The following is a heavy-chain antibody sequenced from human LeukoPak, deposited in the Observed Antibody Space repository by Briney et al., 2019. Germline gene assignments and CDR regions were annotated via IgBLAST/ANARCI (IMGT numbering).Heavy chain of an antibody. J-gene: IGHJ4*02. CDR2: ISSEGGSTI. Sequence: GGSLRLSCAASGFTFNDYFMSWVRQAPGKGLEWVSYISSEGGSTIHYADSVKGRFTISRDNAKNSLYLQMDSLRAEDTAIYYCARDGNDSSGPWEYWGQGTLVTVSS. V-gene: IGHV3-11*04. CDR1: GFTFNDYF. D-gene: IGHD3-22*01. CDR3: ARDGNDSSGPWEY.